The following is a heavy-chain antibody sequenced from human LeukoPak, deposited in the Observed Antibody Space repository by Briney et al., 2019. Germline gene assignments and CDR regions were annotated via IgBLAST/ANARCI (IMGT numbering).Heavy chain of an antibody. J-gene: IGHJ4*02. V-gene: IGHV3-21*01. CDR2: ISSSSSYI. Sequence: PGGSLRLSCAAPGFTFSSYTMNWLRQAPGKGLEWVSSISSSSSYIYYADSVKGRFTISRDNAKNSLYLQMNSLRAEDTAVYYCARDKGSYDSDFWGREPWSPSPQ. D-gene: IGHD5-18*01. CDR1: GFTFSSYT. CDR3: ARDKGSYDSDF.